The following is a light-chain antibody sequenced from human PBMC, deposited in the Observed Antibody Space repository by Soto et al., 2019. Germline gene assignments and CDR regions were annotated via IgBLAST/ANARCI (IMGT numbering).Light chain of an antibody. V-gene: IGKV3-11*01. Sequence: IVLTQSPATLSLSPGERAALSCRASQSVSTSLAWYQHKPGQAPRLIIYDASKRAPGLPARFSGSGFGTDFTLTISSLEPEDFAVHHCQVRDVWPTLGQGTKVEIK. CDR1: QSVSTS. J-gene: IGKJ1*01. CDR2: DAS. CDR3: QVRDVWPT.